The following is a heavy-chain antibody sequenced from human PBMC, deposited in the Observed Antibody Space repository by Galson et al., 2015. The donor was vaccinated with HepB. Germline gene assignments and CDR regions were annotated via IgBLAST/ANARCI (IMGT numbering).Heavy chain of an antibody. Sequence: SCAASGFTFTSYAMHWVRQAPGQRLEWMGWINAGNGNTKYSQKFQGRVTITRDTSASTAYMELSSLRSEDTAVYYCARDRYGSGASGAFDIWGQGTMVTVSS. D-gene: IGHD5-18*01. CDR3: ARDRYGSGASGAFDI. CDR2: INAGNGNT. J-gene: IGHJ3*02. CDR1: GFTFTSYA. V-gene: IGHV1-3*01.